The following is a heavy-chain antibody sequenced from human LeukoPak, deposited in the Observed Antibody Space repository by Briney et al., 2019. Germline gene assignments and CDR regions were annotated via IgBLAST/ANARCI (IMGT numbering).Heavy chain of an antibody. J-gene: IGHJ4*02. Sequence: GGSLRLSCTASGFTFSDHAMHWVRQAPGKGLEWVTVISYHAGDQFYADSVKGRFTVSRDNSRNTLYLQMNSLRAEDSAVYYCAAQPCINGICYLDYWGQGTLVTVSS. CDR1: GFTFSDHA. CDR3: AAQPCINGICYLDY. V-gene: IGHV3-30*04. D-gene: IGHD2-8*01. CDR2: ISYHAGDQ.